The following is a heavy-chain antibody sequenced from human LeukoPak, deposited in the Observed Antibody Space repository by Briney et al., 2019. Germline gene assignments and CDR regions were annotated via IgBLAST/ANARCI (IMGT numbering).Heavy chain of an antibody. CDR2: IYGAGAT. Sequence: PVGSLRLSCAAPGLTVGTNYMTWVRQAPGKGREWVSVIYGAGATYYADSVKGRFTISTDNSKNTLYLLMNSLINEDTAVNYCARSPCDAGTCPNWFDSWGQGTPVTVSS. J-gene: IGHJ5*01. V-gene: IGHV3-66*02. D-gene: IGHD1-1*01. CDR3: ARSPCDAGTCPNWFDS. CDR1: GLTVGTNY.